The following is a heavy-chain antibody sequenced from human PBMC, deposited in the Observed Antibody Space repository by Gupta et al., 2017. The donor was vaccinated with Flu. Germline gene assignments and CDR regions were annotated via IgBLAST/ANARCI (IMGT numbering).Heavy chain of an antibody. V-gene: IGHV4-39*01. CDR3: ARQGGSSCGVVILDFDY. Sequence: QLQLQESGPGLVKPSETLSLTCTVSGGSISSSSYYWGWIRQPPGKGLEWIGSIYYSGSTYYNPSLKSRVTISVDTSKNQFSLKLSSVTAADTAVYYCARQGGSSCGVVILDFDYWGQGTLVTVSS. CDR2: IYYSGST. J-gene: IGHJ4*02. CDR1: GGSISSSSYY. D-gene: IGHD3-3*01.